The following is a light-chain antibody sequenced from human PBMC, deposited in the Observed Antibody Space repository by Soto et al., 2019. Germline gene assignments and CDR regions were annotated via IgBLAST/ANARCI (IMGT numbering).Light chain of an antibody. CDR3: QHRRNWWT. Sequence: EIMMTQSPAHLSVSPGERATLSCRASQSISSNLAWYQQKPGQAPXLLISGASTRATGIPARFSASGSGTVFTLSLSSLHPEDFAVDDCQHRRNWWTFGRGTKVEI. V-gene: IGKV3-15*01. CDR2: GAS. CDR1: QSISSN. J-gene: IGKJ1*01.